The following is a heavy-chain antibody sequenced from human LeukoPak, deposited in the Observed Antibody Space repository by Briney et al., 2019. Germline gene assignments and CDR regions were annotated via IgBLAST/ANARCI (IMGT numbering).Heavy chain of an antibody. Sequence: GGSLRLSCAASGFAFRNYDMIWVRQAPGRGLEWVSGITTDGSVAYYADSVKGRFTVSRDNSKNTVFLQMNSLRGEDAAIYYCAKGVLGAGSLLEYFQHWGQGTLVTVSS. V-gene: IGHV3-23*01. J-gene: IGHJ1*01. CDR1: GFAFRNYD. CDR2: ITTDGSVA. CDR3: AKGVLGAGSLLEYFQH. D-gene: IGHD3-10*01.